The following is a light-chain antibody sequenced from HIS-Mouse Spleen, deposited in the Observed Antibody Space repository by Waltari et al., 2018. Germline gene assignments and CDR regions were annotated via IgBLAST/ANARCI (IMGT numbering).Light chain of an antibody. CDR3: QQHKSYPQT. CDR2: AAS. V-gene: IGKV1-9*01. J-gene: IGKJ2*01. Sequence: DIQLTQSPSFLSPSAGDRVTITCRDSQGISIYLSWYQQKPEKAPKLLIYAASTLQSGVPSRFSGSGSETEFTLTISSLQSDDFATYHCQQHKSYPQTFGQATKVEI. CDR1: QGISIY.